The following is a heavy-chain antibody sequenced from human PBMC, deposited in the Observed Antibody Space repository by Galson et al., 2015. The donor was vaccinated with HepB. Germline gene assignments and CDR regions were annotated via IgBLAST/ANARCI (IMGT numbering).Heavy chain of an antibody. V-gene: IGHV3-30*18. CDR1: GFTFSSYG. D-gene: IGHD3-10*01. CDR3: AKDALYYGSGIADYGMDV. CDR2: ISYDGSNK. J-gene: IGHJ6*02. Sequence: SLRLSCAASGFTFSSYGMRWVRQAPGKGLEWVAVISYDGSNKYYADSVKGRFTISRDNSENTLYLQMNSLRAEDTAVYYCAKDALYYGSGIADYGMDVWGQGTTVAVTS.